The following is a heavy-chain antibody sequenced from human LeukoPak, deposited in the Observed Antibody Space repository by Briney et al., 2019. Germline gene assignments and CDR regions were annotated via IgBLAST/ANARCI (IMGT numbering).Heavy chain of an antibody. CDR2: INPNSGGA. CDR3: ARVLSYDDSSGYYAY. J-gene: IGHJ4*02. Sequence: ASLQVSCKASGYTITGYYMHWVRQAPGQGLESIGWINPNSGGANSAQTLQGRVTMTRDTSISIVYMELSGLRTDDTAVYYCARVLSYDDSSGYYAYWGQGTLVTVSS. D-gene: IGHD3-22*01. V-gene: IGHV1-2*02. CDR1: GYTITGYY.